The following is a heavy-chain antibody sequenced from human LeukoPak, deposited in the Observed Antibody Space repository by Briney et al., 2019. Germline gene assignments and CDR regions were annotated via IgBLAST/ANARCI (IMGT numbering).Heavy chain of an antibody. CDR3: ARIRGFGADYYYYYMDV. CDR2: MYYSSGNT. J-gene: IGHJ6*03. Sequence: PSETLSLTCTVAGGSISTSSYYWRWIRQPPGKGLERIGSMYYSSGNTYYNPSLKSRVTISVDTSKNQFSLKLSSVTAADTAVYYCARIRGFGADYYYYYMDVWGKGTTVTVSS. D-gene: IGHD3-10*01. V-gene: IGHV4-39*07. CDR1: GGSISTSSYY.